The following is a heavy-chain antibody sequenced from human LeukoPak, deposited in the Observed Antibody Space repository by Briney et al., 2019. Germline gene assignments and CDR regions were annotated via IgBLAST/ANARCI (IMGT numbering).Heavy chain of an antibody. Sequence: SETLSLTCTVSGGSISSYYWSWLRQPAGKGLEWIGRIYTSGSTNYNPSLKSRVTMSVDTSKNQFSLKLSSVTAADTAVYYCARDPNMVWGVRWAFDIWGQGTMVTVSS. D-gene: IGHD3-10*01. CDR3: ARDPNMVWGVRWAFDI. CDR1: GGSISSYY. J-gene: IGHJ3*02. CDR2: IYTSGST. V-gene: IGHV4-4*07.